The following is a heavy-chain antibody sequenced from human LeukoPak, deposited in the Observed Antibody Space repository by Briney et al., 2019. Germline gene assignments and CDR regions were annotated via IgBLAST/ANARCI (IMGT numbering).Heavy chain of an antibody. CDR1: TFTFSSYT. Sequence: GGSLRLSCATSTFTFSSYTMNWVRQAPGKGLEWVSSISPSGNSKYHADSVKGRFTISRDNAENSLYMQMNSLRAEDTGVYYCVRDFLGESGAGGYWGQGTLVTVSS. J-gene: IGHJ4*02. V-gene: IGHV3-21*01. CDR2: ISPSGNSK. CDR3: VRDFLGESGAGGY. D-gene: IGHD3-10*01.